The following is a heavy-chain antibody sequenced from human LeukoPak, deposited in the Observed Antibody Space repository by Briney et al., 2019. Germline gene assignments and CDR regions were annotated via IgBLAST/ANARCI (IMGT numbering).Heavy chain of an antibody. CDR3: AKEGVTGPFFDY. Sequence: GGSLRLSCAASGFMFDDYPMHWVRQAPGKGLEWVSGISSNSGSIGYADSVKGRFTISRDNAKKSLYLQMKSLRAEDTAFYYCAKEGVTGPFFDYWGQGTLVTVSS. V-gene: IGHV3-9*01. J-gene: IGHJ4*02. CDR1: GFMFDDYP. CDR2: ISSNSGSI. D-gene: IGHD3-9*01.